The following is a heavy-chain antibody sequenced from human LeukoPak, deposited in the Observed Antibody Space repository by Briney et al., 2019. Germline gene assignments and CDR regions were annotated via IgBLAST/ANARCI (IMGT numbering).Heavy chain of an antibody. Sequence: GGSLRLSCAASGFTFTRYGMHWVRQAPGKGLEWVAAIWSDGSKQIYEDSVRGRFTISRDDSKSTLYLQMNSLRAEDTAVYYCARDLPYGSGEFWGQGTLVTVSS. CDR3: ARDLPYGSGEF. CDR2: IWSDGSKQ. J-gene: IGHJ4*02. V-gene: IGHV3-33*01. CDR1: GFTFTRYG. D-gene: IGHD3-10*01.